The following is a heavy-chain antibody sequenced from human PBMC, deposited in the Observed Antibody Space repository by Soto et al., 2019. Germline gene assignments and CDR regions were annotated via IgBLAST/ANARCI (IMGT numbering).Heavy chain of an antibody. V-gene: IGHV1-3*01. CDR3: AKTYYYGSGSLDY. D-gene: IGHD3-10*01. Sequence: QVQLVQSGAEVKKPGASVKVSCKASGYTFTSYALNWVRQAPGQRLEWMGWINAGNGNTKYSQKFQGRVTITRDTSASTDDMELSSLRSEDTAVYDCAKTYYYGSGSLDYWGQGTLVTVSS. CDR2: INAGNGNT. J-gene: IGHJ4*02. CDR1: GYTFTSYA.